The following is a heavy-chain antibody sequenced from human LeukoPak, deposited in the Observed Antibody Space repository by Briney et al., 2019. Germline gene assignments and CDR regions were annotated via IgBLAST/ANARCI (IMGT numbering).Heavy chain of an antibody. D-gene: IGHD3-22*01. Sequence: PGGSLRLSCAASGFTFSSYAMSWVRQAPGKGLEWVSAISGSGGSTYYGDSVKGRLNISRDNSKNTLYLQMNRLRAEDTAVYYCAKLPGSGYYDFDYWGQGTLVTVSS. CDR1: GFTFSSYA. CDR3: AKLPGSGYYDFDY. V-gene: IGHV3-23*01. CDR2: ISGSGGST. J-gene: IGHJ4*02.